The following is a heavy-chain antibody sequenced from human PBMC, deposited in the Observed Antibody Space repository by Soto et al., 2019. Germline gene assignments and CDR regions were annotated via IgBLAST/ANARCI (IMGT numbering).Heavy chain of an antibody. D-gene: IGHD6-13*01. Sequence: PGGSLRLSCAASGFTFSSYAMSWVRQAPGKGLEWVSAISGSGGSTYYADSVKGRFTISRDNSKNTLYLQMNSLRAEDTAVYYCAKDRSRSWRTYYYYYYGMDVWGQGTTVTVSS. CDR1: GFTFSSYA. CDR3: AKDRSRSWRTYYYYYYGMDV. J-gene: IGHJ6*02. CDR2: ISGSGGST. V-gene: IGHV3-23*01.